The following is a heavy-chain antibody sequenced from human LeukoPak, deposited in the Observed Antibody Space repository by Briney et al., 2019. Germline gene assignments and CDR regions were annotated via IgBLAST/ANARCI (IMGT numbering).Heavy chain of an antibody. CDR3: ARGYYESSGTNLGEIDY. D-gene: IGHD3-22*01. Sequence: SETLSLTCTVSGGSISSSTYYWGWLRQPPGTGLEGLANIYYSGSTYYNPSLKSRVTISVDTSKNQFSLKLSSVTATDTAVYYCARGYYESSGTNLGEIDYWGQGTLVTVSS. V-gene: IGHV4-39*01. J-gene: IGHJ4*02. CDR2: IYYSGST. CDR1: GGSISSSTYY.